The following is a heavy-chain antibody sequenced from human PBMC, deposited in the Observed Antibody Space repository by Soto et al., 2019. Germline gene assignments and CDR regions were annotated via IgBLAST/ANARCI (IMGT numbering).Heavy chain of an antibody. Sequence: QVQLVQSGAEVKKPGSSVKVSCKASGGTFSSYAISWVRQAPGQVLEWMGGLIPIFGTANYAQKFQGRVTITADETTSTASMELSSLRSEAKAVYDCARDRRYNWNSDYYYYGMAVWGQVPTVTVSS. V-gene: IGHV1-69*12. CDR1: GGTFSSYA. D-gene: IGHD1-7*01. CDR3: ARDRRYNWNSDYYYYGMAV. J-gene: IGHJ6*02. CDR2: LIPIFGTA.